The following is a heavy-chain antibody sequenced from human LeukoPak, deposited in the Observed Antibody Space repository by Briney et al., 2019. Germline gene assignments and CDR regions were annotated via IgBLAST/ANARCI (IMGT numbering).Heavy chain of an antibody. V-gene: IGHV4-4*02. Sequence: GSLRLSCAASGFTFSSYRMSWVRQAPGKGLEYIGNMHHTGSTYYNPSLRSRLTISIDTSKNHFSLKLSSVTAADTAIYYCATSLGGGYFDYWGQGSLVTVSS. CDR3: ATSLGGGYFDY. CDR1: GFTFSSYR. J-gene: IGHJ4*02. D-gene: IGHD3-16*01. CDR2: MHHTGST.